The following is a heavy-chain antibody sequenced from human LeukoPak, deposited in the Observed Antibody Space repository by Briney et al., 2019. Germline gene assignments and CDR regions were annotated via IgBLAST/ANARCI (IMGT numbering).Heavy chain of an antibody. V-gene: IGHV1-24*01. J-gene: IGHJ4*02. CDR2: FDPEDGET. Sequence: GASVKVSCKVSGYTLTELSMHWVRQAPGKGLEWMGGFDPEDGETIYAQKFQGRVTMTEDTSTDTAYMELGSLRSEDTAVYYCATVPLWGSGSLDYWGQGTLVTVSS. CDR3: ATVPLWGSGSLDY. CDR1: GYTLTELS. D-gene: IGHD3-10*01.